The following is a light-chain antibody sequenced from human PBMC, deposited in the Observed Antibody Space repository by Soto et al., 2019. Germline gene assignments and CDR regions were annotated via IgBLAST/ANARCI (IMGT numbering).Light chain of an antibody. J-gene: IGKJ5*01. Sequence: ETALTQSPGTLALSPGERATLSCRASLTVSSNYLAWYQQKPGQAPRLLIYGASSRATGIPDRFSGSGSGTDFTLTISSLEPEDFAMYYCQLSQQRSSWPPIAFGQGTRLEIK. CDR3: QLSQQRSSWPPIA. CDR1: LTVSSNY. CDR2: GAS. V-gene: IGKV3-20*01.